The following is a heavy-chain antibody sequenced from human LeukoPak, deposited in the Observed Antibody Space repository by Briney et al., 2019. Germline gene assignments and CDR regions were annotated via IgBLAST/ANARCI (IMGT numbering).Heavy chain of an antibody. CDR1: GGSISSSSYY. D-gene: IGHD3-3*01. J-gene: IGHJ4*02. Sequence: PSETLSLTCTVSGGSISSSSYYWGWIRQPPGKGLEWIGSIYYSGTTYYNPSLKSRVTISVDTSKNQFSLKLSSVTAADTAVYYCARGAIFGVVIKRMGDYFDYWGQGTLVTVSS. V-gene: IGHV4-39*01. CDR3: ARGAIFGVVIKRMGDYFDY. CDR2: IYYSGTT.